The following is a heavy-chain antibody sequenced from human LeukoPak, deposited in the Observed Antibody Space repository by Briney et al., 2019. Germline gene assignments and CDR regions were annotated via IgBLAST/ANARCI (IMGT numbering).Heavy chain of an antibody. CDR3: ASHTTTNKRSAFAI. J-gene: IGHJ3*02. D-gene: IGHD2/OR15-2a*01. V-gene: IGHV4-59*01. CDR2: IYNSGST. Sequence: PSETLSLTCTVSSGSIRDYYWTWIRQPPGKGLEGIGYIYNSGSTNYNPSLKSRVTISVDTSENQFSLHLNSVTAADTAVYYCASHTTTNKRSAFAIWGQGTMVTVSS. CDR1: SGSIRDYY.